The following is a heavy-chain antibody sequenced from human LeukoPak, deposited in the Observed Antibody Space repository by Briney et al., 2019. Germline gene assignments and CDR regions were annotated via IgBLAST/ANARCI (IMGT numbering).Heavy chain of an antibody. CDR3: ARRSQAGGTGIGY. Sequence: ASVKVSCKASGYTFTSYDISWVRQATGQGLEWMGWMNPNSGNTGSAQKFQGRLTMTRNTSISTAYMELSSLRSEDTAVYYCARRSQAGGTGIGYWGQGTLVTVSS. CDR2: MNPNSGNT. D-gene: IGHD6-19*01. V-gene: IGHV1-8*01. CDR1: GYTFTSYD. J-gene: IGHJ4*02.